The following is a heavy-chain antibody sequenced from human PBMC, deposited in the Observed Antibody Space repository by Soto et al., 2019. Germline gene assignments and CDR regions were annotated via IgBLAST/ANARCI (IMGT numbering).Heavy chain of an antibody. D-gene: IGHD2-8*01. CDR1: GYTFTSYY. CDR3: AKEGLRADRDY. CDR2: SKPSGGST. Sequence: QVQLVQSGAEVKKPGASVKVSCETSGYTFTSYYIHWVRQAPGQGLEWMGISKPSGGSTSYAQRFQGRVTTTRDTSTSTVFMELGGLRSEDTAVYFCAKEGLRADRDYWGQGTLVTVSS. J-gene: IGHJ4*02. V-gene: IGHV1-46*01.